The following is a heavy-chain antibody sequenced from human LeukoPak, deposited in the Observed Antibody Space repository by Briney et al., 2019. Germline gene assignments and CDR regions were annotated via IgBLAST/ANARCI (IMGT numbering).Heavy chain of an antibody. CDR2: IYTSGST. D-gene: IGHD3-10*01. J-gene: IGHJ4*02. CDR1: GGSISSYY. CDR3: VREGINKAFDS. Sequence: SETLSLTCTVSGGSISSYYWSWIRQPAGKGLEWIGRIYTSGSTNYNPSLKSRVTMSVDTSKNQFSLKLSSVTAADTAVYYCVREGINKAFDSWDQGTLVIVSS. V-gene: IGHV4-4*07.